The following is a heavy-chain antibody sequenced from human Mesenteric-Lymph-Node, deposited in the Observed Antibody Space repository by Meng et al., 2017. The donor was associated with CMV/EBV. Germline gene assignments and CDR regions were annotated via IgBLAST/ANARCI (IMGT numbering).Heavy chain of an antibody. CDR2: INSDGSDT. CDR1: GFTFSRYW. Sequence: GGSLRLSCAASGFTFSRYWMYWVRQTPGKGLVWVSRINSDGSDTIYADSVKGRFTISRDNAKNTLYLQMNSLRVEDTAVYYCVSNTYSEIDYGAFDIWGQGTMVTVSS. D-gene: IGHD4-17*01. J-gene: IGHJ3*02. CDR3: VSNTYSEIDYGAFDI. V-gene: IGHV3-74*01.